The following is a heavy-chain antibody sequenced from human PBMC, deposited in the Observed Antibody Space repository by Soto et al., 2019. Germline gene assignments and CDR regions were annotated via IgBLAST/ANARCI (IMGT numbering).Heavy chain of an antibody. J-gene: IGHJ4*02. CDR1: GFTVNSNY. CDR2: IFTGGST. V-gene: IGHV3-53*01. D-gene: IGHD3-16*01. CDR3: VRERKGAFDY. Sequence: EVQLVESGGGLIQPGGSLRLSCAASGFTVNSNYMSWVRQAPGKGLEWVSVIFTGGSTVYADSVKGRFTISRDISKNTLFLQMSSLRAEDTAVYYCVRERKGAFDYWGQGTLVTVSS.